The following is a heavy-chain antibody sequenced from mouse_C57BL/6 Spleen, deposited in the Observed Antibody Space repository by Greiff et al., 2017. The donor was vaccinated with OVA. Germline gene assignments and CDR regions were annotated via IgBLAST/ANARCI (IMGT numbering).Heavy chain of an antibody. CDR1: GFTFSSYA. CDR3: TRDYDGDFYFDY. J-gene: IGHJ2*01. V-gene: IGHV5-9-1*02. D-gene: IGHD2-4*01. Sequence: VKLVESGEGLVKPGGSLKLSCAASGFTFSSYAMSWVRQTPEKRLEWVAYISSGGDYIYYADTVKGRFTISRDNARNTLYLQMSSLKSEDTAMYYCTRDYDGDFYFDYWGQGTTLTVSS. CDR2: ISSGGDYI.